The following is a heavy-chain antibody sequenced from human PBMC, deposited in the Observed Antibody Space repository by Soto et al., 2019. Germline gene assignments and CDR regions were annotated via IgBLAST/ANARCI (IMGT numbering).Heavy chain of an antibody. CDR3: ARDQGEAGAAGDFDY. CDR1: GFTFSSYG. CDR2: IWYDGSNK. J-gene: IGHJ4*02. V-gene: IGHV3-33*01. Sequence: GGSLRLSCAASGFTFSSYGMHWVRQAPGKGLEWVAVIWYDGSNKYYADSVKGRFTISRDNSKNTLYLQMNSLRAEDTAVYYCARDQGEAGAAGDFDYWGQGTLVTVSS. D-gene: IGHD6-13*01.